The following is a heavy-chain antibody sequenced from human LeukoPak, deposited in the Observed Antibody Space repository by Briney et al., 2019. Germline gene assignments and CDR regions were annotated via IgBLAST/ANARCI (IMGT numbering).Heavy chain of an antibody. V-gene: IGHV1-2*02. Sequence: ASVKVSCKASGYTFTGYYMHWVRQAPGQGLEWMGWINPNSGGTNYAQKFQGRVTMTRDTSISTAYMELSSLRSEDTAVYYCARVQPTPYYYYYYMDVWGKGTTVTISS. D-gene: IGHD5-18*01. CDR1: GYTFTGYY. J-gene: IGHJ6*03. CDR3: ARVQPTPYYYYYYMDV. CDR2: INPNSGGT.